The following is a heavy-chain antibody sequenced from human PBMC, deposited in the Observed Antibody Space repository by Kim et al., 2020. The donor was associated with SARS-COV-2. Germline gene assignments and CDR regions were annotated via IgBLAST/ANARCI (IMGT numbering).Heavy chain of an antibody. CDR3: ARDHNYVSMD. J-gene: IGHJ4*02. Sequence: TYYADSVKGRFTISRDNSKNTLYLQMNSLRAEDTAVYYCARDHNYVSMDWGQGTLVTVSS. V-gene: IGHV3-53*01. D-gene: IGHD3-16*01. CDR2: T.